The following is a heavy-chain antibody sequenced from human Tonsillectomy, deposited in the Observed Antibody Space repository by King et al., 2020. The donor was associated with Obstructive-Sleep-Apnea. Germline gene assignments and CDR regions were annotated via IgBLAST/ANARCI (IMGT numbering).Heavy chain of an antibody. Sequence: QLVESGGGLVQPGGSLRLYCAASGFTVSNNYMRWVLLAQGQGLECVSVIYIGGISYSADSVKGRFTSSRDNSKNTLFLQMNSLRAEDTAVYYCARDGSDSSGYYYPSMDYWGQGTLVTVSS. CDR1: GFTVSNNY. V-gene: IGHV3-66*01. CDR2: IYIGGIS. J-gene: IGHJ4*02. D-gene: IGHD3-22*01. CDR3: ARDGSDSSGYYYPSMDY.